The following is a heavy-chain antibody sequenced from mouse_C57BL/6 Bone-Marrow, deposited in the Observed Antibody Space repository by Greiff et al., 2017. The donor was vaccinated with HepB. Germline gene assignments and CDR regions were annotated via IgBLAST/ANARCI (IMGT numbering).Heavy chain of an antibody. CDR3: ARRHYYGSRSYYAMDY. V-gene: IGHV5-6*02. D-gene: IGHD1-1*01. J-gene: IGHJ4*01. CDR2: ISSGGSYT. CDR1: GFTFSSYG. Sequence: EVKLVESGGDLVKPGGSLKLSCAASGFTFSSYGMSWVRQTPDKRLEWVATISSGGSYTYYPDSVKGRFTISRDSAKNTLYLQMSSLKSEDTAMYYCARRHYYGSRSYYAMDYWGQGTSVTVSS.